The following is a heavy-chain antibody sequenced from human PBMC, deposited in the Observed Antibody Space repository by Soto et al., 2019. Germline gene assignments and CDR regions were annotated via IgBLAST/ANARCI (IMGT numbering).Heavy chain of an antibody. Sequence: QVQLQESGPGLVKPSETLSLTCTVSGGSISSYYWSWIRQPPGKGLEWIGYIYYSGSTNYNPSLKSRVTISVDTSKNQFSLKLSSVTAADTAVYYCARLGSTSPYYYYYMDVWGKGTTVTVSS. V-gene: IGHV4-59*08. D-gene: IGHD2-2*01. CDR2: IYYSGST. CDR3: ARLGSTSPYYYYYMDV. J-gene: IGHJ6*03. CDR1: GGSISSYY.